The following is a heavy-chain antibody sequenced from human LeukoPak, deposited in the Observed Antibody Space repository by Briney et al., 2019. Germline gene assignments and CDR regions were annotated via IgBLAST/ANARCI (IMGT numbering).Heavy chain of an antibody. CDR3: ARGSHSITMVRGVPNWFDP. CDR1: GYTFTSYY. Sequence: GASVKVSCKASGYTFTSYYMHWVRQAPGQGLEWMGIINPSGGSTSYAQKVQGRVTMTRDTSTSTGYMELSSLRSEDKALYYCARGSHSITMVRGVPNWFDPWGQGTLVTVSS. J-gene: IGHJ5*02. D-gene: IGHD3-10*01. CDR2: INPSGGST. V-gene: IGHV1-46*01.